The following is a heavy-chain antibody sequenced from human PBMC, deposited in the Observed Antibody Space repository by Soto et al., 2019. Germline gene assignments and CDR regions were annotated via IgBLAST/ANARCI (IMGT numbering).Heavy chain of an antibody. CDR2: IYYSGST. D-gene: IGHD3-10*01. V-gene: IGHV4-59*01. CDR1: GGSISSYY. J-gene: IGHJ6*02. Sequence: SDTLSLTCTVSGGSISSYYWSWIRQPPGKGLEWIGYIYYSGSTNYNPSLKSRVTISVDTSKNQFSLKLSSVTAADTAVYYCARSYYYGSGSYYAHYYYYYGMDVWGQGTTVTVSS. CDR3: ARSYYYGSGSYYAHYYYYYGMDV.